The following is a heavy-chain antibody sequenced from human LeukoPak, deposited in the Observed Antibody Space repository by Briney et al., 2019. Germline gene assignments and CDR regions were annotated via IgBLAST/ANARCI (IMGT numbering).Heavy chain of an antibody. CDR3: ARTPMDYYYYMDV. V-gene: IGHV1-69*13. CDR2: IIPIFGTA. CDR1: GGTFSSYA. J-gene: IGHJ6*03. Sequence: SVKVSCKASGGTFSSYAISWVRQAPGQGLEWMGGIIPIFGTANYAQKFQGRATITADESTSTAYMELSSLRFEDTAVYYCARTPMDYYYYMDVWGKGTTVTVSS.